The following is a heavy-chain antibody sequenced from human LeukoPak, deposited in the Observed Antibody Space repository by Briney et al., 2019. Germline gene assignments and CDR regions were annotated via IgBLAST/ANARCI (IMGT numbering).Heavy chain of an antibody. CDR3: VKTTRSGWYNLFFDY. CDR2: ISSNGGST. Sequence: GGSLRLSCAASGFTFSSYGMHWVRQAPGKGLEYVSAISSNGGSTYYADSVKGRFTISRDNSKNTLYLQMSSLRAEDTAVYYCVKTTRSGWYNLFFDYWGQGTLVTVSS. D-gene: IGHD6-19*01. CDR1: GFTFSSYG. J-gene: IGHJ4*02. V-gene: IGHV3-64D*06.